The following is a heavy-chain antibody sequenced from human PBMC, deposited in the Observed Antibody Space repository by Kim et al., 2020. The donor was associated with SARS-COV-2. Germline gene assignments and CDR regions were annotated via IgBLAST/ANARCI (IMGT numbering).Heavy chain of an antibody. CDR2: IYPGDSDT. CDR1: GYSFTSYW. D-gene: IGHD3-10*01. J-gene: IGHJ6*02. Sequence: GESLKISCKGSGYSFTSYWIGWVRQMPGKGLEWMGIIYPGDSDTRYSPSFQGQVTISADKSISTAYLQWSSLKASDTAMYYCASSYYYGSGSYYKGGYYYYGMDVWGQGTTVTVSS. V-gene: IGHV5-51*01. CDR3: ASSYYYGSGSYYKGGYYYYGMDV.